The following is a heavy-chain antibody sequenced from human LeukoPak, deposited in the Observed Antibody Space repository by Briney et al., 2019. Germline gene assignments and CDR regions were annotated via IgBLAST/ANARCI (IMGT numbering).Heavy chain of an antibody. V-gene: IGHV3-20*04. CDR2: INWNGGST. D-gene: IGHD6-19*01. Sequence: GGSLRLSCAGSGFTFSSYAMSWVRQAPGKGLEWVSGINWNGGSTGYADSVKGRFTISRDNAKNSLYLQMNSLRAEDTALYYCAGSGWYGDAFDIWGQGTMVTVSS. J-gene: IGHJ3*02. CDR1: GFTFSSYA. CDR3: AGSGWYGDAFDI.